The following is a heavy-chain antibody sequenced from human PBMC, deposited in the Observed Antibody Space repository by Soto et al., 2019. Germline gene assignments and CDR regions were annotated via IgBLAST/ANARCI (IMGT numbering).Heavy chain of an antibody. CDR3: ARGGGLDIMITFGGVNEAEKYYFDY. D-gene: IGHD3-16*01. Sequence: SETLSLTCAVYGGSFSGYYWSWIRQPPGKGLEWIGEINHSGSTNYNPSLKSRVTISVDTSKNQFSLQLSSVTAADTAVYYCARGGGLDIMITFGGVNEAEKYYFDYWGQGTLVTVSS. J-gene: IGHJ4*02. CDR1: GGSFSGYY. V-gene: IGHV4-34*01. CDR2: INHSGST.